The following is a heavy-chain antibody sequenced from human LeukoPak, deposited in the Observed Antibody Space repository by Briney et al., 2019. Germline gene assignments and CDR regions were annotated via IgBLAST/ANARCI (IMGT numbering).Heavy chain of an antibody. Sequence: PSETPSLTCTVSGGSISSGGYYWSWIRQHPGKGLEWIGYIYYSGSTYYNPSLKSRVTISVDTSKNQFSLKLSSVTAADTAVYYCARSGYVTWFDYWGQGTLVTVSS. CDR2: IYYSGST. V-gene: IGHV4-31*03. CDR3: ARSGYVTWFDY. D-gene: IGHD5-12*01. J-gene: IGHJ4*02. CDR1: GGSISSGGYY.